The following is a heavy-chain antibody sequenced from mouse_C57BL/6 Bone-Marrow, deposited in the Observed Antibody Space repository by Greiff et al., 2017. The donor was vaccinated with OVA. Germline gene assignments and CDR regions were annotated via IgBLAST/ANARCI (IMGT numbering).Heavy chain of an antibody. CDR1: GFTFSNYW. J-gene: IGHJ3*01. CDR2: IRLKSDNYAT. CDR3: TDDYSSWFAY. D-gene: IGHD2-4*01. V-gene: IGHV6-3*01. Sequence: EVKLVESGGGLVQPGGSMKLSCVASGFTFSNYWMNWVRQSPEKGLEWVAQIRLKSDNYATHYAESVKGRFTISRDDSKSSVYLQMNNLRAEDTGIYYCTDDYSSWFAYWGQGTLVTVSA.